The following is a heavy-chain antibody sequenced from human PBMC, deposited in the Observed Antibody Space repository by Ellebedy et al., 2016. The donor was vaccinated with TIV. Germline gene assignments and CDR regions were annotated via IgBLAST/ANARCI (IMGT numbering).Heavy chain of an antibody. CDR2: IYSGGQT. V-gene: IGHV3-53*01. Sequence: GGSLRLXXAVSGFTTSNSYVSWVRRAPGKGLEWVSVIYSGGQTYYAASVKGRFTISRDNSKNTLFLQMNSLRAEDTAMYYCARDSGCSGDTCRQKYMDVWGKGTTVTVSS. D-gene: IGHD2-15*01. CDR1: GFTTSNSY. J-gene: IGHJ6*03. CDR3: ARDSGCSGDTCRQKYMDV.